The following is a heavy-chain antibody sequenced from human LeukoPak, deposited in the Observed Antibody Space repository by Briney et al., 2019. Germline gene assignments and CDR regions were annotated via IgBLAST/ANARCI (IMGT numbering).Heavy chain of an antibody. CDR1: GYTFTSYG. CDR2: ISAYNGNT. D-gene: IGHD2-8*01. J-gene: IGHJ6*03. V-gene: IGHV1-18*01. CDR3: ARVVGLAGYCTNGVCYMSLVGGNYYMDV. Sequence: ASVKVSCEASGYTFTSYGISWVRQAPGQGLEWMGWISAYNGNTNYAQKLQGRVTMTTDTPTSTAYMELRSLRSDDTAVYYCARVVGLAGYCTNGVCYMSLVGGNYYMDVWGKGTTVTVSS.